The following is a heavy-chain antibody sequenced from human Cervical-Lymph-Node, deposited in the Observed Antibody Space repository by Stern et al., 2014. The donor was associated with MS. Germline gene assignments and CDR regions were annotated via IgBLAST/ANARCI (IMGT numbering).Heavy chain of an antibody. CDR1: GGTFSDYG. Sequence: VQLEESGAEVMKPGSSVKVSCKASGGTFSDYGISWVRQAPGQGLEWMGGIIPVFGTANYAQTLQGRVTITTDESTNTAYMELSSLRSEDTAVYYCARDSDRGNIGYGMDVWGQGTTVTVSS. V-gene: IGHV1-69*01. CDR3: ARDSDRGNIGYGMDV. CDR2: IIPVFGTA. J-gene: IGHJ6*02. D-gene: IGHD2/OR15-2a*01.